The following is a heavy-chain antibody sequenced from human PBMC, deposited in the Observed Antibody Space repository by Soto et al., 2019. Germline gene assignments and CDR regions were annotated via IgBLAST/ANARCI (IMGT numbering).Heavy chain of an antibody. CDR3: ARGGGFDSFDY. D-gene: IGHD3-10*01. J-gene: IGHJ4*02. CDR1: GASITYGAYS. CDR2: INHLETT. Sequence: QLQLHMSGSGLVKPSQTLSLTCTVSGASITYGAYSWSWIRQTPGKGLEWIGYINHLETTFYNPSCESRLTLAIDRTKNQFSLNLKSMSAAYRAVYFCARGGGFDSFDYWGQGILVTVSS. V-gene: IGHV4-30-2*01.